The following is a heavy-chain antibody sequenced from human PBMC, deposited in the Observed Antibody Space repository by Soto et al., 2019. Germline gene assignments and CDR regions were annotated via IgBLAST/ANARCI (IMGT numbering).Heavy chain of an antibody. D-gene: IGHD4-17*01. V-gene: IGHV3-53*01. CDR1: GFTVSSNY. Sequence: EVQLVESGGGLIQPGGSLRLSCAASGFTVSSNYMSWVRQAPGKGLEWVSVIYSGGSTYYADSVKGRFTISGENSKNTLYLQMNGLRAEDTAVYYCARVGYAVTTGGAFVIWGQGTMVTVSS. CDR3: ARVGYAVTTGGAFVI. CDR2: IYSGGST. J-gene: IGHJ3*02.